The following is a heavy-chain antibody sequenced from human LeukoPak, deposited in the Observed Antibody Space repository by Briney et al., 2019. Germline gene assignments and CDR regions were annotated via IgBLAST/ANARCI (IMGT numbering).Heavy chain of an antibody. CDR2: IRSKANSYAT. V-gene: IGHV3-73*01. J-gene: IGHJ4*02. D-gene: IGHD3-22*01. Sequence: GGSLKLSCAASGFTFSGSAMHWVRQASGKGLEWVGRIRSKANSYATAYAASVKGRFTISRDDSKNTAYLQVNSLKTEDTAVYYCTRHFTYYYDSSGYGDYYFDYWGQGTLVTVSS. CDR3: TRHFTYYYDSSGYGDYYFDY. CDR1: GFTFSGSA.